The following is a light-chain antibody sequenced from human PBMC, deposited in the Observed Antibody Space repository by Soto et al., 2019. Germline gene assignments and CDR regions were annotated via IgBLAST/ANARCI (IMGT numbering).Light chain of an antibody. CDR1: SSDVGAYNY. CDR2: EVS. Sequence: QSALTQPASVSGSPGQSITISCTGTSSDVGAYNYVSWYQQHPGKAPKLMIYEVSNRPSGVSNRFSGSKSGNTASLTISGLQAEDEGDYYCSSYTSGSTCVFGGGTKLTVL. V-gene: IGLV2-14*01. CDR3: SSYTSGSTCV. J-gene: IGLJ3*02.